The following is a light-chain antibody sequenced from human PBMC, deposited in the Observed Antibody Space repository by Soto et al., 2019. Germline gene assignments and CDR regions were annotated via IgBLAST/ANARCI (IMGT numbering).Light chain of an antibody. CDR2: GAP. Sequence: EIVVTHSPSTLSVSPVERATLSCRASQSVSSNLAWYQQKPGQAPRLLIYGAPTRATGIPARFSGSGSGTEFTLTLSSLQSEDFAVYYCQQYNNWPPTFGQGTKVDIK. V-gene: IGKV3-15*01. CDR3: QQYNNWPPT. CDR1: QSVSSN. J-gene: IGKJ1*01.